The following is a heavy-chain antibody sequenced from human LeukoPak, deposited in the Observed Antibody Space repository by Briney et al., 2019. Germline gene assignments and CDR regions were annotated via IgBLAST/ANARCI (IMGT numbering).Heavy chain of an antibody. CDR3: ARGAPTDY. Sequence: SETLSLTCAVYGGSFSGYYWSWIRQPPGRGLEWIGEINHSGSTNYNPSLKSRVTISVDTSKNQFSLKLSSVTAADTAVYYCARGAPTDYWGQGTLVTVSS. CDR1: GGSFSGYY. CDR2: INHSGST. J-gene: IGHJ4*02. V-gene: IGHV4-34*01.